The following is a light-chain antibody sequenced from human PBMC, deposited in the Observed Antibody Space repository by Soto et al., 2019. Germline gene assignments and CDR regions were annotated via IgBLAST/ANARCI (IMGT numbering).Light chain of an antibody. Sequence: DIQMTQPPSSRSASVGDGVPITCLASKNIKTFLTWYQQKPGQAPKLLIYAASSWETGVPARFSGSGSGTDFTLTISSLQPEDFAAYYCQQSYSTPLTCGQGTKVDIK. CDR3: QQSYSTPLT. CDR1: KNIKTF. CDR2: AAS. V-gene: IGKV1-39*01. J-gene: IGKJ1*01.